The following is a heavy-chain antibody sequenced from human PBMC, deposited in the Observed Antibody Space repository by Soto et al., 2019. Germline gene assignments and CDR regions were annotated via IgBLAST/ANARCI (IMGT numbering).Heavy chain of an antibody. J-gene: IGHJ4*02. V-gene: IGHV4-34*01. Sequence: PSETLSLTCAVYGGSFSGYYWSWIRKPPGKGLEWIGEINHSGSTNYNPSLKSRVTISVDTSKNQFSLKLSSVTAADTAVYYCARSYDYVWGSYRPRPNFDYWGQGTLVTVSS. D-gene: IGHD3-16*02. CDR2: INHSGST. CDR3: ARSYDYVWGSYRPRPNFDY. CDR1: GGSFSGYY.